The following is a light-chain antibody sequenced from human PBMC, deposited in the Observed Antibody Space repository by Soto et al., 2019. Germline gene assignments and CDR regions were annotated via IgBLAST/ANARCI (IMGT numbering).Light chain of an antibody. CDR3: SSHTSSSTVV. CDR1: SSDVGDYNY. CDR2: DVS. V-gene: IGLV2-14*01. J-gene: IGLJ2*01. Sequence: QSALTQPASVSGSPGQSITISCTGASSDVGDYNYVSWYQQYPGKAPKLMIFDVSNRPSGFSNRFSGSKSGNTASLTISGLQAEDEADYYCSSHTSSSTVVFGGGTQLTVL.